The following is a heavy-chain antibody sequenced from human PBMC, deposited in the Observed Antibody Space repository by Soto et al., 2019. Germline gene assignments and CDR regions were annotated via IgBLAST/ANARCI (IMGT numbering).Heavy chain of an antibody. V-gene: IGHV3-23*04. CDR3: AKDQGVDTAMAYFDY. Sequence: EVQLVESGGGLVKPGGSLRLSCAASGFTFSSYSMNWVRQAPGKGLEWVSAISGSGGSTYYADSVKGRFTISRDNSKNTLYLQMNSLRAEDTAVYYCAKDQGVDTAMAYFDYWGQGTLVTVSS. CDR2: ISGSGGST. J-gene: IGHJ4*02. CDR1: GFTFSSYS. D-gene: IGHD5-18*01.